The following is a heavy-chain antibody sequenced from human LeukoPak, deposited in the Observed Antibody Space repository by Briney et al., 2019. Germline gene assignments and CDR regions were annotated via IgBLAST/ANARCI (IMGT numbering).Heavy chain of an antibody. V-gene: IGHV3-30*04. Sequence: GRSLRPSYAASGFTFRSYVMHWVRQAPGKELEWVAIISYDGSNEYYADSVKGRFTIARDNSKNTLYLQMNSMRAEDTAGYCCAIDLDGFGELIVSFDYWGQGNLVTVSS. J-gene: IGHJ4*02. CDR3: AIDLDGFGELIVSFDY. CDR2: ISYDGSNE. D-gene: IGHD3-10*01. CDR1: GFTFRSYV.